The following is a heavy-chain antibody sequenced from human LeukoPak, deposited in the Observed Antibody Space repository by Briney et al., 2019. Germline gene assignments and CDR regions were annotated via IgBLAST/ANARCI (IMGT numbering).Heavy chain of an antibody. Sequence: GASVKVSCKASGYTFTSYAMHWVRQAPGQRLEWMGWINAGNGNTKYSQKFQGRVTITRDTSASTAYMELSSLRSKDTAVYYCARTSLLLHRYYFDYWGQGTLVTVSS. CDR2: INAGNGNT. D-gene: IGHD2-2*02. CDR1: GYTFTSYA. V-gene: IGHV1-3*01. CDR3: ARTSLLLHRYYFDY. J-gene: IGHJ4*02.